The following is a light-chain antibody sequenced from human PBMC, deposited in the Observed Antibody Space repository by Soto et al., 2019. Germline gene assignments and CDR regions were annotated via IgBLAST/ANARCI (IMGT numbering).Light chain of an antibody. J-gene: IGKJ3*01. V-gene: IGKV3-20*01. CDR2: AS. CDR1: QSVSDSY. CDR3: QHYGTSAL. Sequence: EIVLTQSPGTLSLSPGERATLSCRASQSVSDSYLAWYQQKPGQAPRLLIHASSRATGIPDRFSGSGSGTAFTLTISRLEPEDFAVYYCQHYGTSALFGPGTKVDIK.